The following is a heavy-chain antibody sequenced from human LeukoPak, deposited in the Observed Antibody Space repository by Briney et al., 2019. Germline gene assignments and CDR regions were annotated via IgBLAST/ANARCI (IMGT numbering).Heavy chain of an antibody. CDR2: IISSSSYI. CDR1: GFTFSSYS. D-gene: IGHD3-22*01. CDR3: ARDSRWGGYYDSSGYYYGYEDV. V-gene: IGHV3-21*01. Sequence: PGGSLRLSCAASGFTFSSYSMNWVRQAPGKGLEWGSSIISSSSYIYYADSVKGRFTISRDNAKNSLYLKMNSLKAEGTAVYYCARDSRWGGYYDSSGYYYGYEDVWGQGTTVTVSS. J-gene: IGHJ6*02.